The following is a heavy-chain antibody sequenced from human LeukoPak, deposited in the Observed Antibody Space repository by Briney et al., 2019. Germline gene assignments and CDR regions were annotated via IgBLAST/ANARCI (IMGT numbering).Heavy chain of an antibody. V-gene: IGHV4-34*01. CDR3: ARGPYCSSTRCWNYYYYYYMDV. CDR2: INHSGST. D-gene: IGHD2-2*01. Sequence: PSETLSLTCAVYGGSFSGYYWSWIRQPPGKGLEWIGEINHSGSTNYNPSLKSRVTISVDTSKNQFSLKLSSVTAADTAVYYCARGPYCSSTRCWNYYYYYYMDVWGKGTTVTVSS. CDR1: GGSFSGYY. J-gene: IGHJ6*03.